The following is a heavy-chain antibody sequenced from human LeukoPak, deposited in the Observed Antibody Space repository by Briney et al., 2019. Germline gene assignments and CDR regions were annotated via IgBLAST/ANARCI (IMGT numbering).Heavy chain of an antibody. V-gene: IGHV3-23*01. CDR2: ISGSGGST. CDR3: ARDRGDGVWSDYYYYGMDV. J-gene: IGHJ6*02. D-gene: IGHD2-8*01. Sequence: GGSLRLSCAASGFTFSSYAMSWVRQAPGKGLEWVSAISGSGGSTYYADSVKGRFTISRDNSKNTLYLQMNSLRAEDTAVYYCARDRGDGVWSDYYYYGMDVWGQGTTVTVSS. CDR1: GFTFSSYA.